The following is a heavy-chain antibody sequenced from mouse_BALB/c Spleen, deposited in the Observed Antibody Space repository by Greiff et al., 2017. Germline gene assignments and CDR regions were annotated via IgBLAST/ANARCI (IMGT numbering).Heavy chain of an antibody. J-gene: IGHJ4*01. Sequence: EVKLMESGGGLVQPGGSRKLSCAASGFTFSSFGMHWVRQAPEKGLEWVAYISSGSSTIYYADTVKGRFTISRDNPKNTLFLQMTSLRSEDTAMYYCARSDYDHYYAMDYWGQGTSVTVSS. CDR3: ARSDYDHYYAMDY. D-gene: IGHD2-4*01. V-gene: IGHV5-17*02. CDR1: GFTFSSFG. CDR2: ISSGSSTI.